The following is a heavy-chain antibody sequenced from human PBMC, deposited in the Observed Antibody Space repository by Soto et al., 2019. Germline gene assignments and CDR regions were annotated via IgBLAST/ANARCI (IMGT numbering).Heavy chain of an antibody. V-gene: IGHV4-39*06. Sequence: PSETLSLTCSVSDASITSPSYYWAWIRQPPGEGLEWIGTFYYAGNTNYKSSLKSRLTISVNAAKKQLTLQMTSVTATDTASYYCARGLNMARGGGTALEWGLGTMVS. CDR3: ARGLNMARGGGTALE. D-gene: IGHD2-15*01. J-gene: IGHJ4*02. CDR2: FYYAGNT. CDR1: DASITSPSYY.